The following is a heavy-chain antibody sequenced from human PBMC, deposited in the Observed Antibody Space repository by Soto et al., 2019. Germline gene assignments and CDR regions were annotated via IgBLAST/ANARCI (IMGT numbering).Heavy chain of an antibody. D-gene: IGHD3-16*02. CDR1: GFTFSSYG. J-gene: IGHJ4*02. CDR3: ARDPTLYRLQYYFDY. V-gene: IGHV3-33*01. CDR2: IWYDGSNK. Sequence: GGSLRLSCAASGFTFSSYGMHWVRQAPGKGLEWVAVIWYDGSNKYYADSVKGRFTISRDNSKNTLYLQINSLRAEDTAVYYCARDPTLYRLQYYFDYWGQGTLVTVSS.